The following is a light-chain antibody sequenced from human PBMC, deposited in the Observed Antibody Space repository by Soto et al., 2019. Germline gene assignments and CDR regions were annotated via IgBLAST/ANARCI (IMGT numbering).Light chain of an antibody. Sequence: EIVMTQSPATLSVSPGERATLSCRASHSVRSNLAWYQQKPGQAPRLLISGTSTRATGISARFSGSGSGTEFTLTISSLQSEDFAVYYCQQHNNWPGTFGQGTKVEIK. CDR1: HSVRSN. CDR3: QQHNNWPGT. J-gene: IGKJ1*01. V-gene: IGKV3-15*01. CDR2: GTS.